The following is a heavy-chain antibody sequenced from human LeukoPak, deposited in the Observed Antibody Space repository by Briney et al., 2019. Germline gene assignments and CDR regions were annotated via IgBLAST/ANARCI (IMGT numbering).Heavy chain of an antibody. J-gene: IGHJ6*02. CDR3: AKDTPSYDILTGYPTNYYYYYGMDV. V-gene: IGHV3-23*01. Sequence: GSLRLSCAASGFTFSSYAMSWVRQAPGKGLEWVSAISGSGGSTYYADSVKGRFTISRDNSKNTLYLQMNSLRAEDTAVYYCAKDTPSYDILTGYPTNYYYYYGMDVWGQGTTVTVSS. CDR2: ISGSGGST. D-gene: IGHD3-9*01. CDR1: GFTFSSYA.